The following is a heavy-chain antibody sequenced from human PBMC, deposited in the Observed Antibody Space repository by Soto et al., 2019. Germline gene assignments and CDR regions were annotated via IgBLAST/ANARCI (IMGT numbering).Heavy chain of an antibody. D-gene: IGHD3-3*01. CDR1: GYSFTSYW. Sequence: PGESLKISCKGSGYSFTSYWVGWVRQMPGKGLEWMGGIYPGDSDSRYSPSFQGQVTISADNSISTAYLQWSSLKASDTAVYYCARDKRITIFGVVIEGDPTDYYGMDVWGQGTTVTVSS. J-gene: IGHJ6*02. CDR3: ARDKRITIFGVVIEGDPTDYYGMDV. V-gene: IGHV5-51*01. CDR2: IYPGDSDS.